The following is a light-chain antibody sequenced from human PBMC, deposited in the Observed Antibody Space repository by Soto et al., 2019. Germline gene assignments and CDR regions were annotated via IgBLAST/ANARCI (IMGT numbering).Light chain of an antibody. CDR2: DDN. Sequence: QLVLTQPPSAYGTPGQRVTISCSGSSSSIGGHTVNWYRHLPGTAPKVVIYDDNQRPSGVPDRFSGSKSGTSASLAISGLQPEDEAHYYCAAWDDSLNGVMFGGGTKLTVL. CDR1: SSSIGGHT. V-gene: IGLV1-44*01. J-gene: IGLJ3*02. CDR3: AAWDDSLNGVM.